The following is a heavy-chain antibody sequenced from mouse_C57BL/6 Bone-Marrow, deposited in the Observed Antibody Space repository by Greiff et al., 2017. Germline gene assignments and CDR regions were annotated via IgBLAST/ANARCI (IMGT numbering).Heavy chain of an antibody. CDR1: GYTFTDYY. V-gene: IGHV1-18*01. Sequence: EVQLLQPGPELVKPGASVKIPCKASGYTFTDYYMDWVKQSHGKSLEWIGDINPNNGGTNYNQKFKGKATLTVDKSSSTAYMQLRSLTSEDAAVYCSAERSGYLDVGGQGTTLTVSA. D-gene: IGHD2-2*01. CDR3: AERSGYLDV. J-gene: IGHJ2*01. CDR2: INPNNGGT.